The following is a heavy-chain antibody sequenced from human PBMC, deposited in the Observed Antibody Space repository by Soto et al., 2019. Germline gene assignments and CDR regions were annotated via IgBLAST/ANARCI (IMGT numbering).Heavy chain of an antibody. Sequence: AETLSLTCTASGGSIRSYYWSWIRQPPGKGLEWIGYIYYSGSTNYNPALKSRVTISVDTSKNQFSLKLSSVTAADTAVYYCARRYGDGFDFWGQGTMVTVSS. V-gene: IGHV4-59*08. D-gene: IGHD1-20*01. CDR3: ARRYGDGFDF. J-gene: IGHJ3*01. CDR1: GGSIRSYY. CDR2: IYYSGST.